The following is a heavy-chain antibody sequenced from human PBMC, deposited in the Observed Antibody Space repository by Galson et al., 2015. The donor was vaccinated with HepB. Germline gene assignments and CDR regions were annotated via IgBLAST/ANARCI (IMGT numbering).Heavy chain of an antibody. CDR2: IWFDGRRK. CDR3: ARGHESLWFGDIFDF. J-gene: IGHJ3*01. V-gene: IGHV3-33*08. Sequence: SLRLSCAVSGFSLNNYVIHWVRQAPGKGLQWVAVIWFDGRRKFYADSVKGRFNVSRDSSKNTVYLQMNSLRVEDTGVYYCARGHESLWFGDIFDFWGHGTMVTVSS. D-gene: IGHD3-10*01. CDR1: GFSLNNYV.